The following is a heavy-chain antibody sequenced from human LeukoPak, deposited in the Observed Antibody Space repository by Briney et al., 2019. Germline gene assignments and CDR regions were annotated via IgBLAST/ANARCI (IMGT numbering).Heavy chain of an antibody. CDR3: ARMAVPSESMQSRPPPWFDP. D-gene: IGHD2-2*01. J-gene: IGHJ5*02. CDR1: GGSITSYY. V-gene: IGHV4-59*01. Sequence: SETLSLTCTVSGGSITSYYWSWIRQPPGKGLDSIANIHYSGSTNYNPSLKSRVTVSVDTSKNQFSLNLRSVTAADTAVYYCARMAVPSESMQSRPPPWFDPWGQGTLVTVSS. CDR2: IHYSGST.